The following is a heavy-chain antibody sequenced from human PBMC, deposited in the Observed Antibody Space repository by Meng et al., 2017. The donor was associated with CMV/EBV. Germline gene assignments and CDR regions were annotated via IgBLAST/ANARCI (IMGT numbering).Heavy chain of an antibody. V-gene: IGHV4-59*01. J-gene: IGHJ6*02. CDR1: GGSISSYY. CDR2: IYCSGST. Sequence: SETLSLTCTVSGGSISSYYWSWIRQPPGKGLEWIGYIYCSGSTNYNPSLKSRVTISVDTSKNQFSLKLSSVTAADTAVYYCARLRIYDFWSGHIYGMDVWGQGTTVTVSS. CDR3: ARLRIYDFWSGHIYGMDV. D-gene: IGHD3-3*01.